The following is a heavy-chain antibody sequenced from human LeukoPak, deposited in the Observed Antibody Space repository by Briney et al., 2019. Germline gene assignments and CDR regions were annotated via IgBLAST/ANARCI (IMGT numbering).Heavy chain of an antibody. D-gene: IGHD6-19*01. CDR1: GGSISSYY. J-gene: IGHJ2*01. Sequence: SETLSLTCTVSGGSISSYYWSWIRQPPGEGLEWIVFIYYSESIKYNPSLKSRVIISVDTSKKQFSLKLTSVTAADTAVYYCARLKTVAGGHWYFDLWGRGTLVTVSS. V-gene: IGHV4-59*01. CDR3: ARLKTVAGGHWYFDL. CDR2: IYYSESI.